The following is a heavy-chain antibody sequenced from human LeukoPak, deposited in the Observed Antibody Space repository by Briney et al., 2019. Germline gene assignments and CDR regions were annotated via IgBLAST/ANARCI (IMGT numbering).Heavy chain of an antibody. J-gene: IGHJ4*02. D-gene: IGHD1-26*01. V-gene: IGHV4-38-2*02. CDR2: IYHSGST. CDR3: ARGRERSSGSYGANY. Sequence: SQTLSLTCTVSGYSISSGYYWGWIRQPPGKGLEWIGSIYHSGSTYYNPSLKSRVTISVDTSKNQSSLKLSSVTAADTAVYYCARGRERSSGSYGANYWGQGTLVTVSS. CDR1: GYSISSGYY.